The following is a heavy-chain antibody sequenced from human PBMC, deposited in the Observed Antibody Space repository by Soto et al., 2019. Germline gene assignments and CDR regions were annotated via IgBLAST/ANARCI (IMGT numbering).Heavy chain of an antibody. V-gene: IGHV4-30-2*01. CDR2: IYHSGST. Sequence: QLQLQESGSGLVKPSQTLSLTCAVSGGSISSGGYSWSWIRQPPGKGLECIGYIYHSGSTYYNPSLMSRVTISVDMYKNQFFLKLSSVPAADTAVYYCARFYITDAFDLWGQVIMVTVSS. J-gene: IGHJ3*01. CDR3: ARFYITDAFDL. D-gene: IGHD1-20*01. CDR1: GGSISSGGYS.